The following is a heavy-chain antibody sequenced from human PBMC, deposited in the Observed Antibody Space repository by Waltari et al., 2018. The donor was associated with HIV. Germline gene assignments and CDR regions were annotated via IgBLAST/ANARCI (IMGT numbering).Heavy chain of an antibody. Sequence: QVQLQGSGPGLAKRSQTLSLTWTVSGGSLSSGSSSWTWIRQPARKGLEWIGRVYTCGTTNNNPSLKSRGTISVDTSKNQISLKMRSVTAADTAVYYCARVSLAGWFDPWGQGTLVTVSS. J-gene: IGHJ5*02. V-gene: IGHV4-61*02. CDR3: ARVSLAGWFDP. D-gene: IGHD6-19*01. CDR1: GGSLSSGSSS. CDR2: VYTCGTT.